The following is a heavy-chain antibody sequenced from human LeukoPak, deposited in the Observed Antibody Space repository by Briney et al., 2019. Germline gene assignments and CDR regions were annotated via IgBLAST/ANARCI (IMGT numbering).Heavy chain of an antibody. V-gene: IGHV3-21*01. Sequence: GGSLRLSCAASGFTFSSYSMNWVRQAPGKGLEWVSSISSSSSYIYYADSVKGRFTISRDNAKNSLYLQMNSLRAEDTAVYYCARDLGGYKIRPKILEYSSSSLDYWGQGTLVTVSS. CDR1: GFTFSSYS. CDR3: ARDLGGYKIRPKILEYSSSSLDY. D-gene: IGHD6-6*01. CDR2: ISSSSSYI. J-gene: IGHJ4*02.